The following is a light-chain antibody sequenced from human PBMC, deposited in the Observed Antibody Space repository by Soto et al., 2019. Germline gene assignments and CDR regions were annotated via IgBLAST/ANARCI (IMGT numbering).Light chain of an antibody. J-gene: IGLJ2*01. Sequence: QSVLTQPRSVSGSPGQSVTISCTGTSSDVGNYNYVSWYQQHPGKAPKLMIFDVAQRPSGVPDRFSGSKSGNTASLTISGLQAEDEADYYCCSYTGSYTLLFGGGTKLTVL. CDR3: CSYTGSYTLL. V-gene: IGLV2-11*01. CDR2: DVA. CDR1: SSDVGNYNY.